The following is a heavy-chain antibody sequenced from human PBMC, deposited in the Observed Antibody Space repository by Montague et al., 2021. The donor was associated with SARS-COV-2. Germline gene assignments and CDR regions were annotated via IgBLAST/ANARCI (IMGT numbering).Heavy chain of an antibody. V-gene: IGHV4-59*01. CDR3: ARADFSGHYADRCYSNGLDV. J-gene: IGHJ6*02. CDR1: GASIDSDY. Sequence: SETLSLTCTVSGASIDSDYWNWIRQPPGKGLEWIGYISYSGNTNYNPSLKSRVTISEDTSKNQFSLRLSSVTAADTAVYYCARADFSGHYADRCYSNGLDVWGQGTTVTVSS. CDR2: ISYSGNT. D-gene: IGHD3-22*01.